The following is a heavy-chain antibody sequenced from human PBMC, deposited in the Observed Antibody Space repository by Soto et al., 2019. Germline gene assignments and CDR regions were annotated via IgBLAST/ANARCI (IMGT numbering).Heavy chain of an antibody. CDR3: AKDPPGIPGIAAAGNDDY. V-gene: IGHV3-23*01. CDR1: GFTFSSYA. Sequence: PGGSLRLSCAASGFTFSSYAMSWVRQAPGKGLEWVSAISGSGGSTYYADSAKGRFTISRDNSKNTLYLQMNSLRAEDTAVYYCAKDPPGIPGIAAAGNDDYWGQGTLVTVSS. CDR2: ISGSGGST. D-gene: IGHD6-13*01. J-gene: IGHJ4*02.